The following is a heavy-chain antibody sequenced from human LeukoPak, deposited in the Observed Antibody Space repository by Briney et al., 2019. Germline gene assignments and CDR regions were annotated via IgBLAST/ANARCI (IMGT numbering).Heavy chain of an antibody. Sequence: PGGSLRLSCAASGFTFNTYTMNWVRQAPGKGLEWVSYISGSSGIIDYADSVKGRFTISRDNAKNSLYLQMNSLRAEDTAVYYCARDRGGYFDYWGQGTLVTVSS. CDR2: ISGSSGII. CDR1: GFTFNTYT. CDR3: ARDRGGYFDY. V-gene: IGHV3-21*05. J-gene: IGHJ4*02. D-gene: IGHD3-10*01.